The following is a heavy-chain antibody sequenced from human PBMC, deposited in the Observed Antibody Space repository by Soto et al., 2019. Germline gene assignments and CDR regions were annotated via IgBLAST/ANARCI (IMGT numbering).Heavy chain of an antibody. D-gene: IGHD4-4*01. Sequence: QVQLVESGGGVVQPGRSLRLSCAASGFTFSSYGMHWVRQAPGKGLEWVAVIWYDGSNKYYADSGKGRFTISRDNSKNTLYLQMNSLRAEDTAVYYCARSTTVTTTLDWFDPWGQGTLVTVSS. CDR2: IWYDGSNK. CDR1: GFTFSSYG. CDR3: ARSTTVTTTLDWFDP. J-gene: IGHJ5*02. V-gene: IGHV3-33*01.